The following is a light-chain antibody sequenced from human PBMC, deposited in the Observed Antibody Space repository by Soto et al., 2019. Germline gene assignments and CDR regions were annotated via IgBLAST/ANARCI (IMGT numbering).Light chain of an antibody. Sequence: DIQMTQSPSILSASIGDSVTITCRAGQSIGSWLAWYQQKPGQAPKLLIFKASTLESGVPSRFSGGGSGTEFTLTISSLEPDDIATYYCQQYHSYPFTFGPGSKVHIK. V-gene: IGKV1-5*03. CDR2: KAS. CDR1: QSIGSW. J-gene: IGKJ3*01. CDR3: QQYHSYPFT.